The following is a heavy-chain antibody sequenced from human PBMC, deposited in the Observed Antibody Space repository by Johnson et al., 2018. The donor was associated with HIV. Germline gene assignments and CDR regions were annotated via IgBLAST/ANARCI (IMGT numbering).Heavy chain of an antibody. CDR3: AKRVSGWNFGVDAFDI. CDR1: GFTFSDYY. V-gene: IGHV3-11*04. D-gene: IGHD6-19*01. J-gene: IGHJ3*02. Sequence: QEQLVESGGGLVKPGGSLRLSCAASGFTFSDYYMSWIRQAPGKGLEWVSYISSSGSTIYYADSVKGRFTISRDNSKNTLYLQMNSLRAEDTAVYYCAKRVSGWNFGVDAFDIWGQGTMVTVSS. CDR2: ISSSGSTI.